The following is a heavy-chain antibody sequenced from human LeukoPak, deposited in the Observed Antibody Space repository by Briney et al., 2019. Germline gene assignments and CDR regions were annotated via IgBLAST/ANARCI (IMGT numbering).Heavy chain of an antibody. CDR3: ARDLDNSGWYVFDY. Sequence: PSGTLSLTCTVSGGSISRYYWSWIRQPPGKGLEWIGYIYYSGSTNSNPSLKSRVTISVDTSNNQFSLKLRSVTAADTAVYYCARDLDNSGWYVFDYWGQGNLVTVSS. CDR2: IYYSGST. CDR1: GGSISRYY. J-gene: IGHJ4*02. V-gene: IGHV4-59*01. D-gene: IGHD6-19*01.